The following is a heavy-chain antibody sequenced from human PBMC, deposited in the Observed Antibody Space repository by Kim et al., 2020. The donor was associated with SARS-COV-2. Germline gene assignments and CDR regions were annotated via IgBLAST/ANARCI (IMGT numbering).Heavy chain of an antibody. CDR3: AKDSQGYSSSWWDYYYYGMDV. Sequence: GGSLRLSCAASGFTFSSYAMSWVRQAPGKGLEWVSAISGSGGSTYYADSVKGRFTISRDNSKNTLYLQMNSLRAEDTAVYYCAKDSQGYSSSWWDYYYYGMDVWGQGTTVTVSS. D-gene: IGHD6-13*01. CDR2: ISGSGGST. V-gene: IGHV3-23*01. CDR1: GFTFSSYA. J-gene: IGHJ6*02.